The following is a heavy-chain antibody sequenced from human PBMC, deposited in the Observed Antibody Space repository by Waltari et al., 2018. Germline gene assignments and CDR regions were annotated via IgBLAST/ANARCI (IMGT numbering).Heavy chain of an antibody. V-gene: IGHV3-23*01. CDR2: IGNSGGST. Sequence: EVQLLESGGGLVQPGGSLRLSRAASGFTFSRYAMSWVRQDPGEGLDWVSAIGNSGGSTYYADSVKGRFTISRDNSKNTLYLRMNSLRAEDTAVYYCAKEARGGNYYGRAFDIWGQGTMVTVSS. CDR1: GFTFSRYA. J-gene: IGHJ3*02. CDR3: AKEARGGNYYGRAFDI. D-gene: IGHD1-26*01.